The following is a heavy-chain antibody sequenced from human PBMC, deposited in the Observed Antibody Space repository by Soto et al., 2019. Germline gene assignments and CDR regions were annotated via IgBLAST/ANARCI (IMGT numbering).Heavy chain of an antibody. CDR3: GGSGDHYYYGMDV. V-gene: IGHV4-59*01. Sequence: PSETLSLTCTVSGGSISSYCWSWIRQPPGKGLEWIGYIYYSGSTNYNPSLKSRVTISVDTSKNQFSLKLSSVTAADTAVYYCGGSGDHYYYGMDVWGQGTTVTVSS. CDR1: GGSISSYC. D-gene: IGHD3-16*01. J-gene: IGHJ6*02. CDR2: IYYSGST.